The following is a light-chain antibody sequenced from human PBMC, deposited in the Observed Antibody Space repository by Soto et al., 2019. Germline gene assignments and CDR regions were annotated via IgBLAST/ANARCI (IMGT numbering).Light chain of an antibody. V-gene: IGKV1-39*01. Sequence: DIQMTQTPSSLSASVGDRVTITCRASRTISSDNNWYQQKPGQAPKFLIYAASSLQSGVPSRFSGSGSGTDFTLTISSLQPEDSATYFCQQSYSVPWTFGQGTKVEV. CDR2: AAS. CDR3: QQSYSVPWT. J-gene: IGKJ1*01. CDR1: RTISSD.